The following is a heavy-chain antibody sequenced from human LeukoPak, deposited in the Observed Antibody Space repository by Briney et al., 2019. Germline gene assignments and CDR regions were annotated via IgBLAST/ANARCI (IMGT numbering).Heavy chain of an antibody. CDR1: GHTFTDYY. D-gene: IGHD3-10*01. CDR3: ATGFGYYFDY. Sequence: ASVKVSCKVSGHTFTDYYVHWVQQAPGKGLEWMGLVDPEDGETIYAEKFQGRVTITADTSTDTAYMELSSLRSEDTAVYYCATGFGYYFDYWGQGTLVTVSS. CDR2: VDPEDGET. J-gene: IGHJ4*02. V-gene: IGHV1-69-2*01.